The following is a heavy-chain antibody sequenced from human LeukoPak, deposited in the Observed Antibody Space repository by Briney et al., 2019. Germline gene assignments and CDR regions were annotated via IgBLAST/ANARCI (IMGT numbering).Heavy chain of an antibody. D-gene: IGHD3-10*01. CDR2: IYYSGST. CDR1: GGSISSSSYY. V-gene: IGHV4-39*01. Sequence: SETLSLTCTVSGGSISSSSYYWGWIRQPPGKGLEWIGSIYYSGSTYYNPSPKSRVTISVDTSKNQFSLKLSSVTAADTAVYYCARRDPSGLLWFGELYAFDIWGQGTMVTVSS. CDR3: ARRDPSGLLWFGELYAFDI. J-gene: IGHJ3*02.